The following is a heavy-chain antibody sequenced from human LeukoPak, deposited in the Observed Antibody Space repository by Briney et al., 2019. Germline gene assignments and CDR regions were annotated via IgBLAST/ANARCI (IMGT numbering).Heavy chain of an antibody. V-gene: IGHV3-30*02. CDR3: ARDNYYGSGRGFDY. Sequence: GGSLRLSCAASGFTFSSYGMHWVRQAPGKGLEWVAFIRYDGSNKYYADSVKGRFTISRDNAKNSLYLQMNSLRAEDTAVYYCARDNYYGSGRGFDYWGQGTLVTVSS. J-gene: IGHJ4*02. CDR2: IRYDGSNK. CDR1: GFTFSSYG. D-gene: IGHD3-10*01.